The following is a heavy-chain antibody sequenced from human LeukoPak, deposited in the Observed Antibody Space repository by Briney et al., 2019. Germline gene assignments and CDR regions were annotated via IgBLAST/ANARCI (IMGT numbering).Heavy chain of an antibody. CDR1: GYTFTSYG. D-gene: IGHD3-22*01. CDR2: ISAYNGNT. CDR3: ARDLDDYYDSSGYYYLYYYYGMDV. J-gene: IGHJ6*02. Sequence: ASVTVSCKASGYTFTSYGISWVRQAPGQGLEWMGWISAYNGNTNYAQKLQGRVTMTTDTSTSTAYMELRSLRSDDTAVYYCARDLDDYYDSSGYYYLYYYYGMDVWGQGTTVTVSS. V-gene: IGHV1-18*01.